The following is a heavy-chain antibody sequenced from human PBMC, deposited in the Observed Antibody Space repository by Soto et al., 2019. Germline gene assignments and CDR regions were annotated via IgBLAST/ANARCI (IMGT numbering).Heavy chain of an antibody. CDR1: GYTFTGYY. V-gene: IGHV1-2*02. CDR2: INPNSGGT. D-gene: IGHD3-3*01. CDR3: ARGYRYDFWSGYSGMDV. J-gene: IGHJ6*02. Sequence: ASVKVSCNASGYTFTGYYMHWVRQAPGQGLEWMGWINPNSGGTNYAQKFQGMVTMTMYTSISTAYMELSRLRSDDTAVYYCARGYRYDFWSGYSGMDVWGQGTTVTVSS.